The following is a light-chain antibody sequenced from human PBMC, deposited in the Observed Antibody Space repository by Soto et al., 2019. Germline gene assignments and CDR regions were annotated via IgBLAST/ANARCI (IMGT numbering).Light chain of an antibody. CDR1: QSVSSY. CDR3: QQRSNWTWT. Sequence: EIVLTQSPATLSLSPGERATLSCRASQSVSSYLAWYQQKPGQARRRLIYDASNRATGIPARFSGSGSGTDFTLTISSLEPEDFAVYYCQQRSNWTWTFGQGTKVDIK. V-gene: IGKV3-11*01. J-gene: IGKJ1*01. CDR2: DAS.